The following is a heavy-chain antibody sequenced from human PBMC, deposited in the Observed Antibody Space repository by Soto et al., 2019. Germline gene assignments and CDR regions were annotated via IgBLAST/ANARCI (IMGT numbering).Heavy chain of an antibody. V-gene: IGHV1-2*04. CDR2: INPNSGGT. D-gene: IGHD3-22*01. Sequence: ASVKVSCKASGYRFTVYYMHWVRQAPGQGLEWMRWINPNSGGTNYAQKFQGWVTMTRDTSISTAYMELSRLRSDDTAVYYCASADHYYDSSGYYYGPFDYWGQGTLVTVSS. CDR1: GYRFTVYY. CDR3: ASADHYYDSSGYYYGPFDY. J-gene: IGHJ4*02.